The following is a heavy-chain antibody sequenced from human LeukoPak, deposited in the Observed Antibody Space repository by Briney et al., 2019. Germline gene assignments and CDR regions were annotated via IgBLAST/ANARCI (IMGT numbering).Heavy chain of an antibody. V-gene: IGHV3-23*01. J-gene: IGHJ3*02. CDR3: AKDRGGSYYDDAFDI. CDR2: ISDSGGST. Sequence: GGSLRLSCAASGFTFSNYAMSWVRQAPGKGLEWVSSISDSGGSTFYADSVKGRFTISRDNSKNTLYLQMNSLRAEDTAVYYCAKDRGGSYYDDAFDIWGQGTMVTVSS. CDR1: GFTFSNYA. D-gene: IGHD1-26*01.